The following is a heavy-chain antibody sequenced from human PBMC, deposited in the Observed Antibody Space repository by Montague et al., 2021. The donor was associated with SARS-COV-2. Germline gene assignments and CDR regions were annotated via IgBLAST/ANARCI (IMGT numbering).Heavy chain of an antibody. Sequence: FRRLSCAASGFPFSSYAMSWVRQAPGKGLEWVSAISGSGGSTYYADSVKGRFTISRDNSKNTLYLQMNSLRAEDTAVYYCRVGNYYDSISDYWGQGTLATVSS. CDR2: ISGSGGST. V-gene: IGHV3-23*01. CDR3: RVGNYYDSISDY. D-gene: IGHD3-22*01. CDR1: GFPFSSYA. J-gene: IGHJ4*02.